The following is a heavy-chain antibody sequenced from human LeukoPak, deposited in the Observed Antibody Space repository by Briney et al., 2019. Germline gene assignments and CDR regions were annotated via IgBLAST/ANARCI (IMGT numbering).Heavy chain of an antibody. J-gene: IGHJ4*02. Sequence: GGSLRLSCAASGFTVSSNYMSWVRQAPGKGLEWVSVIYSGGSTYYADSVKGRFTISRDNSKNTLYLQMNSLRAEDTAVYYCAKEPPAYYYDSSGYDYWGQGTLVTVSS. D-gene: IGHD3-22*01. CDR3: AKEPPAYYYDSSGYDY. CDR1: GFTVSSNY. V-gene: IGHV3-53*01. CDR2: IYSGGST.